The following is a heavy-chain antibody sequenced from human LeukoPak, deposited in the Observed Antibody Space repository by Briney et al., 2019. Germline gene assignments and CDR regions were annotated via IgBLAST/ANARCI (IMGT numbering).Heavy chain of an antibody. Sequence: SETLSLTCTVSGGSISSYYWSWIRQPPGKGLEWIGYIYYSGSTNYNPSLKSRVTISVDTSKNQFSLKLSSVIAADTAVYYCARVSSWYYAFDIWGQGTMVTVSS. CDR3: ARVSSWYYAFDI. D-gene: IGHD6-13*01. J-gene: IGHJ3*02. CDR2: IYYSGST. V-gene: IGHV4-59*01. CDR1: GGSISSYY.